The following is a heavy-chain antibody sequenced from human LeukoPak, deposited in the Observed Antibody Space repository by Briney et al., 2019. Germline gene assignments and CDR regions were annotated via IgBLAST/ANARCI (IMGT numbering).Heavy chain of an antibody. CDR1: GFTFDDYG. CDR2: INWNGGST. J-gene: IGHJ4*02. Sequence: PGGSLRISCAASGFTFDDYGISLVRPAPGKGLEWVSGINWNGGSTGYADSVKGRFTISRDNAKNSLYLQMNSLRAEDTALYYCARCDYGDYGGCYFDYWGQGTLVTVSS. D-gene: IGHD4-17*01. CDR3: ARCDYGDYGGCYFDY. V-gene: IGHV3-20*04.